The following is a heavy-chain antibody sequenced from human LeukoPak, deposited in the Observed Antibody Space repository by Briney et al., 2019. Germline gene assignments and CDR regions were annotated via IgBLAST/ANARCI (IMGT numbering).Heavy chain of an antibody. CDR1: GFTFSSYA. CDR3: AKRVYDILTGYCNYYYYMDV. J-gene: IGHJ6*03. Sequence: GGSLRLSWAASGFTFSSYAMSWVRQAPGKGREWVAAISSSGCSTYYAASVKGRFTISRDNSTNTLSLQMYSLRAEDTAVYDCAKRVYDILTGYCNYYYYMDVWGKGTTVTVSS. CDR2: ISSSGCST. D-gene: IGHD3-9*01. V-gene: IGHV3-23*01.